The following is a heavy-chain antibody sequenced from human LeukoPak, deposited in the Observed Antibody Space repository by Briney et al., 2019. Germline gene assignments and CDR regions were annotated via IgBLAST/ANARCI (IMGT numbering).Heavy chain of an antibody. D-gene: IGHD2-2*02. Sequence: ASVKVSCKASGGTFSSYAISWVRQAPGQGLEWMGGIIPIFGTANYAQKLQGRVTMTTDTSTSTAYMELRSLRSDDTAVYYCARGGGYCSSTSCYTGLIRGWFDPWGQGTLVTVSS. J-gene: IGHJ5*02. V-gene: IGHV1-69*05. CDR2: IIPIFGTA. CDR3: ARGGGYCSSTSCYTGLIRGWFDP. CDR1: GGTFSSYA.